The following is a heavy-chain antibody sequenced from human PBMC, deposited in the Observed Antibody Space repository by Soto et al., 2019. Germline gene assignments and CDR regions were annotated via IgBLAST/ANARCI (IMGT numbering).Heavy chain of an antibody. Sequence: ERQLVESGGGLVQAGKSLRLACAASGFTFDDYAMHWVRLAPGKGLEWVSGISWNSGSTGYADSVKGRFTISRDNAKNSLYLQMNSLRPEDTALYYCATDARSSYYFYSYMNVWGKGTTVIVSS. CDR3: ATDARSSYYFYSYMNV. CDR1: GFTFDDYA. V-gene: IGHV3-9*01. J-gene: IGHJ6*03. D-gene: IGHD6-6*01. CDR2: ISWNSGST.